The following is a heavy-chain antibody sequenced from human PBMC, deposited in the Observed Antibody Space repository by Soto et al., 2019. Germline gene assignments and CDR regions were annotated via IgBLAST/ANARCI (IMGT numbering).Heavy chain of an antibody. CDR1: GFTFSSYW. CDR3: ARGDIVVVPAATDYYYYGMDV. J-gene: IGHJ6*02. D-gene: IGHD2-2*01. Sequence: EVQLVESGGGLVQPGGSLRLSCAASGFTFSSYWMHWVRQAPGKGLVWVSRINSDGSSTSYADSVKGRFTISRDNAKNTLYLQMNSLRAEDTAVYYCARGDIVVVPAATDYYYYGMDVWGQGTTVTVS. CDR2: INSDGSST. V-gene: IGHV3-74*01.